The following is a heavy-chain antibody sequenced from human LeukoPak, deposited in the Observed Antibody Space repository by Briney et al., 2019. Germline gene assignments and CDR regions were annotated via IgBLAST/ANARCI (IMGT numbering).Heavy chain of an antibody. J-gene: IGHJ5*02. V-gene: IGHV1-2*02. CDR1: GYSFNDKY. CDR3: ARVAIWAMVRGVIPWFDP. D-gene: IGHD3-10*01. CDR2: INPNSGGT. Sequence: PGASVKVSCKASGYSFNDKYLHWVRQAPGQGLEWMGSINPNSGGTNYAQKFQGRVTMTTDTSMSTAYMELSRLRSDDTAVYYCARVAIWAMVRGVIPWFDPWGQEPWSPSPQ.